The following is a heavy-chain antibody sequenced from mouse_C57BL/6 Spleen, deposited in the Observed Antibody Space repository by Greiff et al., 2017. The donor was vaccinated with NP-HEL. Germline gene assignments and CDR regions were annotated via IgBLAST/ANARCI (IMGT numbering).Heavy chain of an antibody. CDR3: AREYDYDGGPWFAY. D-gene: IGHD2-4*01. CDR1: GYSITSGYY. CDR2: ISYDGSN. J-gene: IGHJ3*01. Sequence: ESGPGLVKPSQSLSLTCSVTGYSITSGYYWNWIRQFPGNKLEWMGYISYDGSNNYNPSLKNRISITRDTSKNQFFLKLNSVTTEDTATYYCAREYDYDGGPWFAYWGQGTLVTVS. V-gene: IGHV3-6*01.